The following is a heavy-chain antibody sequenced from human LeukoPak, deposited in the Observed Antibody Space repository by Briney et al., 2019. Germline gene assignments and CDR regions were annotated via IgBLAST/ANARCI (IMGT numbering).Heavy chain of an antibody. CDR1: GYSISSGYY. J-gene: IGHJ4*02. CDR2: IYHSGST. Sequence: SETLSLTCTVSGYSISSGYYWGWIRQPPGKGLEWIGSIYHSGSTYYNPSLKSRVTISVDTSKNQFSLKLSSVTAADTAVYYCARDLALVALYYFDYWGQGTLVTVSS. D-gene: IGHD2-15*01. V-gene: IGHV4-38-2*02. CDR3: ARDLALVALYYFDY.